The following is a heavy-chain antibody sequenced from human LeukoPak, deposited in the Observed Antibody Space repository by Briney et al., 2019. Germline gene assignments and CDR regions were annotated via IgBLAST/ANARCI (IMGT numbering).Heavy chain of an antibody. CDR2: ISGSGGST. CDR1: GFTFSSYA. J-gene: IGHJ4*02. D-gene: IGHD3-22*01. CDR3: AKAGDSITMIVVVIGYFDY. V-gene: IGHV3-23*01. Sequence: PGGSLRPSCAASGFTFSSYAMSWVRQAPGKGLEWVSAISGSGGSTYYADSVKGRFTISRDNSKNTLYLQMNSLRAEDTAVYYCAKAGDSITMIVVVIGYFDYWGQGTLVTVSS.